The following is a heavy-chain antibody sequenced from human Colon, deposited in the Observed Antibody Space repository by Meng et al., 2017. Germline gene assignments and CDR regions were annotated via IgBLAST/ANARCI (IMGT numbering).Heavy chain of an antibody. CDR2: IYVSGTT. Sequence: QVQLQESGPGLVKPSQTLSLTCSVSGGSITTATYRWGWIRQPAGKGLEWIGHIYVSGTTKYNPSLESRVAISVDSSKNQFSLTLTSVTAADTAVYYRARETVGGTVVILWGQGTLVTVSS. CDR3: ARETVGGTVVIL. CDR1: GGSITTATYR. D-gene: IGHD2-21*01. J-gene: IGHJ4*02. V-gene: IGHV4-61*02.